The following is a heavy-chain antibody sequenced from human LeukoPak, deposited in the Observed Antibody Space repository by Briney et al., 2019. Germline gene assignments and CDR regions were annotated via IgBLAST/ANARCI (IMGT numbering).Heavy chain of an antibody. Sequence: GGSLRLSCTASEFTLTDYYMTWLRQAPGKGLEWVSYISSSGSTIYYADSVKGRFTISRDNAKNSLYLQMNSLRAEDTAVYYCAKDLLQLWPTHFDYWGQGTLVTVSS. V-gene: IGHV3-11*01. J-gene: IGHJ4*02. CDR2: ISSSGSTI. CDR3: AKDLLQLWPTHFDY. D-gene: IGHD5-18*01. CDR1: EFTLTDYY.